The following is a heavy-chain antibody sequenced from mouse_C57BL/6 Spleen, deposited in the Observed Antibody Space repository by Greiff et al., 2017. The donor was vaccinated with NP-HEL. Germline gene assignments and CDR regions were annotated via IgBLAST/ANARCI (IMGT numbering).Heavy chain of an antibody. CDR3: ARSYYYGSSYEYYFDY. CDR1: GYTFTSYW. J-gene: IGHJ2*01. Sequence: QVHVKQSGAELAKPGASVKLSCKASGYTFTSYWMHWVKQRPGQGLEWIGYINPSSGYTKYNQKFKDKATLTADKSSSTAYMQLSSLTYEDSAVYYCARSYYYGSSYEYYFDYWGQGTTLTVSS. CDR2: INPSSGYT. V-gene: IGHV1-7*01. D-gene: IGHD1-1*01.